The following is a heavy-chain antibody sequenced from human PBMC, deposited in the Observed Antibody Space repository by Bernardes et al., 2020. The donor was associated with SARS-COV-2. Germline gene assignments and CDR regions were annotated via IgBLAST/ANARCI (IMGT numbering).Heavy chain of an antibody. V-gene: IGHV3-48*04. CDR1: GFTFSRYS. D-gene: IGHD4-4*01. Sequence: GGSLRLSCVGSGFTFSRYSINWVRQAPGKGLQWVSFISGSGDTIYYADSVRGRFTISRDNAKNSLYLQMNSLRAEDTAVYYCARVDFSNLYYFDDWGQGTPVTVSS. CDR3: ARVDFSNLYYFDD. J-gene: IGHJ4*02. CDR2: ISGSGDTI.